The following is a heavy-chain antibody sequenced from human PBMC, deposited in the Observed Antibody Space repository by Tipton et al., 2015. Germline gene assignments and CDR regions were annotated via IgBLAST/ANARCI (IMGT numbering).Heavy chain of an antibody. Sequence: QVQLVQSGAEVKKPGSSVKVSCKASGGTFRTYAISWVRQAPGQGLEWMGGIIPIFRTGNYAQKFQDRVTITADESTNTAYMELSSLRSEDTAVYYCARGEMTAMTTAFFDYWGQGTLVTVSS. CDR2: IIPIFRTG. D-gene: IGHD4-17*01. J-gene: IGHJ4*02. V-gene: IGHV1-69*01. CDR1: GGTFRTYA. CDR3: ARGEMTAMTTAFFDY.